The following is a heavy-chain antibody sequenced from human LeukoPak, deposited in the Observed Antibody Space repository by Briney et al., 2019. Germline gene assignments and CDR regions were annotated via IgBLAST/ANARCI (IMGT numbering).Heavy chain of an antibody. D-gene: IGHD3-22*01. CDR3: ARLSTRKISMIVQGYTFDI. J-gene: IGHJ3*02. CDR2: IYYSGST. Sequence: SETLSLTCTVSGGSISSYYWSWIRQPPGKGLEWIGYIYYSGSTNYNPSLKSRVTISVDTSKNQFSLKLSSVTAADTAVYYCARLSTRKISMIVQGYTFDIWGQGTMVTVSS. CDR1: GGSISSYY. V-gene: IGHV4-59*01.